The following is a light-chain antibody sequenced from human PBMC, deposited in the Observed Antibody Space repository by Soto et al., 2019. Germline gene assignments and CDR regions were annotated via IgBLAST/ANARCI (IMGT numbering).Light chain of an antibody. Sequence: EIVMAQSPVTLSVFPWERATLSCRASQSVSSYLAWYQQKPGQAPRLLIYDASNRATGIPARFSGSGSGTDFTLTISSLEPEDFAVYYCQQRSNWLTFGGGTKVDI. CDR2: DAS. CDR1: QSVSSY. CDR3: QQRSNWLT. J-gene: IGKJ4*01. V-gene: IGKV3-11*01.